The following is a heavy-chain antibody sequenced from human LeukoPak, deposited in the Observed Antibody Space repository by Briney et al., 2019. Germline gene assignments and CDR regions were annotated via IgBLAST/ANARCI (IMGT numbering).Heavy chain of an antibody. D-gene: IGHD3-16*01. CDR1: GFTLRTYI. J-gene: IGHJ6*02. CDR3: ARDRGDHYGMDV. V-gene: IGHV3-48*01. CDR2: ISGGSSTI. Sequence: PGGSLRLSCAASGFTLRTYIMTWVRKAPGKGLEWVSYISGGSSTIYYADFVKGRFTISRDNAKNSLYLEMNSPRAEDTAVFYCARDRGDHYGMDVWGQGTTVTVSS.